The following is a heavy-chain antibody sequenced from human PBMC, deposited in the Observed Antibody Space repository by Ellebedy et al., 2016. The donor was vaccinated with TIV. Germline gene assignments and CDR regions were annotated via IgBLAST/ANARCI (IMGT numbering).Heavy chain of an antibody. Sequence: PGGSLRLSCAASGFIFSSYSMNWVRQAPGKGLEWVSSISRSSSYIDYADSVKGRVTISRDNAQNSLFLQFNSLRAEDTAVYYCARDLDGVADYWGQGTLVTVSS. J-gene: IGHJ4*02. CDR3: ARDLDGVADY. D-gene: IGHD1-1*01. CDR1: GFIFSSYS. CDR2: ISRSSSYI. V-gene: IGHV3-21*01.